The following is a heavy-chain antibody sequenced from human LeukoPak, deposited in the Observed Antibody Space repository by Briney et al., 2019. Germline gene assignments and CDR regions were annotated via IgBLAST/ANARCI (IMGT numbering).Heavy chain of an antibody. CDR1: GSSITSVSY. CDR2: LSHSGAT. CDR3: ARVGSSNSHYDF. V-gene: IGHV4-38-2*02. Sequence: SETLSLTCSVSGSSITSVSYWAWIRQTPEKGLEWIGSLSHSGATYYNPSLTSRLSTSVDTSNHRFSLTLRSVTAADTAVYYCARVGSSNSHYDFWGQGTLVTVSS. D-gene: IGHD3-10*01. J-gene: IGHJ4*02.